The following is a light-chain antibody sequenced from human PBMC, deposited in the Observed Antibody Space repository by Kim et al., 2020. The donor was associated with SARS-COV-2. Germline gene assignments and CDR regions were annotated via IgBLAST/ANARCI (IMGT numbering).Light chain of an antibody. CDR2: DTS. J-gene: IGKJ2*01. Sequence: EIVFTQSPATLSLSPGERAALSCRASQTVRNSFACYQQKPGQAPRLLIYDTSNRATGIPAKFSGSGSGTDFTLTISSREPADSAVYYCLQRANWIFGEGTKLEI. CDR3: LQRANWI. CDR1: QTVRNS. V-gene: IGKV3-11*01.